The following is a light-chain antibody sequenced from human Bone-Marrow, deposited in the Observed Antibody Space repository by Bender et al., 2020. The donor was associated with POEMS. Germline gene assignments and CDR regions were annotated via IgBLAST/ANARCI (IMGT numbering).Light chain of an antibody. Sequence: SYEVTQPPSVSVSPGQTASITCSGDDLGDKYVAWYQQKPGQSPVLVMYQDTKRPSGIPERFSGSNSGKTATLTISGTQAMDEADYYCQAWDTYSVIFGGGTKLTVL. CDR1: DLGDKY. J-gene: IGLJ2*01. CDR2: QDT. CDR3: QAWDTYSVI. V-gene: IGLV3-1*01.